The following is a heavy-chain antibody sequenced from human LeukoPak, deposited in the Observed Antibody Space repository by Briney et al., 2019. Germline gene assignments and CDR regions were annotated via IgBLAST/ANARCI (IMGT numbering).Heavy chain of an antibody. Sequence: GGSLRLSCAASGFTFSSYAMTWVRQAPGKGLEWVSTISGSGDSTYYADSVKGRFTISRDNSKNTLYLQMNSLRAEDTAVYYCVKDLQWLVSFDYWGQGTLVTVSS. J-gene: IGHJ4*02. CDR3: VKDLQWLVSFDY. CDR2: ISGSGDST. D-gene: IGHD6-19*01. V-gene: IGHV3-23*01. CDR1: GFTFSSYA.